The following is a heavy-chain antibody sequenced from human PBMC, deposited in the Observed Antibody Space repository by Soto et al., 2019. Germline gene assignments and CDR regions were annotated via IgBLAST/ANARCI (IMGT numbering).Heavy chain of an antibody. V-gene: IGHV1-8*01. CDR1: GYTFTSYY. CDR2: MNPNSGNT. Sequence: ASVKVSCKASGYTFTSYYINWVRQATGQGLEWMGWMNPNSGNTGYAQKFQGRVTMTRNTSISTAYMELSSLRSEDTAVYYCASGRYYGSGSYYNGPYYYYGMDVWGQGTTVTVSS. CDR3: ASGRYYGSGSYYNGPYYYYGMDV. J-gene: IGHJ6*02. D-gene: IGHD3-10*01.